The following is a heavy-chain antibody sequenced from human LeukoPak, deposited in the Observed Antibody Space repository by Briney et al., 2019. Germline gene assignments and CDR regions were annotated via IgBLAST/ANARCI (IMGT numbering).Heavy chain of an antibody. CDR2: INHSGST. CDR1: GGSFSGYY. V-gene: IGHV4-34*01. J-gene: IGHJ3*02. Sequence: PSETLSFTCAVYGGSFSGYYWSWIRQPPGKGLEWIGEINHSGSTNYNPSLKSRATISVDTSKNQFSLKLSSVTAADTAVYYCARPRAADAFDIWGQGTMVTVSS. D-gene: IGHD6-25*01. CDR3: ARPRAADAFDI.